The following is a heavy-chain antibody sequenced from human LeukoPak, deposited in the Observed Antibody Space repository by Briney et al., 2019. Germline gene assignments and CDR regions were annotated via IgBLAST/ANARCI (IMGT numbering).Heavy chain of an antibody. CDR3: ARGGIAARQEY. V-gene: IGHV4-34*01. Sequence: SETLSLTCAVYGGSFSGYYWSWIRQPPGKGLEWIGEINHSGSTNYNPSLKSRVTISVDTSKNQFSLKLSSVTAADTAVYYCARGGIAARQEYWGQGTLVTVSP. CDR2: INHSGST. CDR1: GGSFSGYY. J-gene: IGHJ4*02. D-gene: IGHD6-6*01.